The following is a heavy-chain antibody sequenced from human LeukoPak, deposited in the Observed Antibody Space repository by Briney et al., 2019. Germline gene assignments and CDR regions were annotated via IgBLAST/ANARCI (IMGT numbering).Heavy chain of an antibody. V-gene: IGHV4-34*01. J-gene: IGHJ6*02. CDR2: INHSGST. CDR1: GGSFSGYY. D-gene: IGHD5-24*01. Sequence: SETLSLTCAVYGGSFSGYYWSWIRLPPGKGLEWIGGINHSGSTNYNPSLKSRVTISVDTSKNQFSLKLSSVTAADTAVYYCARVTTWLQYYYYYGMDVWGQGTTVTVSS. CDR3: ARVTTWLQYYYYYGMDV.